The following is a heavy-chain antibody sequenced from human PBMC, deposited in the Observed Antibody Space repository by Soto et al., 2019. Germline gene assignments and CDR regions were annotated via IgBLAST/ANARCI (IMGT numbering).Heavy chain of an antibody. CDR3: AKARGPESPAPDY. CDR1: GFSFSSYG. J-gene: IGHJ4*02. V-gene: IGHV3-23*01. D-gene: IGHD3-10*01. Sequence: GGSLRLSCAASGFSFSSYGMSWVRQAPGQGLQWVSWISGATNTYYADSVKGRFTVSRDNSKNTLYLQLNTVRADDTAVYFCAKARGPESPAPDYWGQGTLVTVSS. CDR2: ISGATNT.